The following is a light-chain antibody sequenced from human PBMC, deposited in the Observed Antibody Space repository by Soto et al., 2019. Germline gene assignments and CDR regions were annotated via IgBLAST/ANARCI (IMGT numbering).Light chain of an antibody. Sequence: QSALTQPRSVSGSPGQSVTISCTGTSSDVGGYNYVSWYQQHPGKAPKLMIYDVSKRPSGVPDRFSGSKSGNTASLTISGLQAEDEADYCCCSYAGSYTFGYVFGTGTKVTVL. J-gene: IGLJ1*01. CDR2: DVS. V-gene: IGLV2-11*01. CDR3: CSYAGSYTFGYV. CDR1: SSDVGGYNY.